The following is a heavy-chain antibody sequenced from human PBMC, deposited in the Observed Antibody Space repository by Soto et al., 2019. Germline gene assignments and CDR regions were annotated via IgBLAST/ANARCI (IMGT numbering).Heavy chain of an antibody. V-gene: IGHV3-66*01. CDR1: GFTVSSNY. D-gene: IGHD6-13*01. CDR2: IYSGGST. CDR3: ARGGSSSWYAFDI. J-gene: IGHJ3*02. Sequence: GGSLRLSCAASGFTVSSNYMSWVRQAPGKGLEWVSVIYSGGSTYYADSVKGRFTISRDNSKNTLYLQMNSLRAEDTAVYYCARGGSSSWYAFDIWGQGTMVTGSS.